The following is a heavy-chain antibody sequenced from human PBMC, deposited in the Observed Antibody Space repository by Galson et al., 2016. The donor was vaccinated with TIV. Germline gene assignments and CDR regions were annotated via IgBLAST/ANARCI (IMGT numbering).Heavy chain of an antibody. CDR2: IYPADPET. CDR3: ARHPDFWSGPGYFYMDV. J-gene: IGHJ6*03. Sequence: QSGAEVKKPGESLKISCKASGYSFATFWVGWVRQMPGQGLEWMGVIYPADPETRYSPSFQGQVTISADKSISTAYLQWSSLKAADTAIYYCARHPDFWSGPGYFYMDVWGKGTTVSVSS. D-gene: IGHD3-3*01. V-gene: IGHV5-51*01. CDR1: GYSFATFW.